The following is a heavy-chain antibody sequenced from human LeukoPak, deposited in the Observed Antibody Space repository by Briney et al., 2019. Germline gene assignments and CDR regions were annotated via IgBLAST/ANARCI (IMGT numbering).Heavy chain of an antibody. CDR2: IYYSGST. CDR1: SGSISSSSYY. CDR3: ARDVRSDISLFDY. Sequence: SETLSLTCTVSSGSISSSSYYWGWIRQPPGKGLEWIGSIYYSGSTYYNPSLKSRVTISVDTSKNQFSLKLSSVTAADTAVYYCARDVRSDISLFDYWGQGTLVTVSS. V-gene: IGHV4-39*07. J-gene: IGHJ4*02. D-gene: IGHD3-9*01.